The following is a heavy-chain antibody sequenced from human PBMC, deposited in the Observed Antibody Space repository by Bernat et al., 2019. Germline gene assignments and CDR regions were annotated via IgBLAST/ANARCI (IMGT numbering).Heavy chain of an antibody. D-gene: IGHD3-22*01. CDR2: ISYDGSNK. CDR1: GFTFSSYA. Sequence: QVQLVESGGGVVQPGRSLRLSCAASGFTFSSYAMHWVRQAPGKGLEWVAVISYDGSNKYYADSVKGRFTISRDNSKNTLYLQMNSLRAEDTAVYYCARAFNYYDSSGPCAFEMWGQETMITVSS. CDR3: ARAFNYYDSSGPCAFEM. V-gene: IGHV3-30-3*01. J-gene: IGHJ3*02.